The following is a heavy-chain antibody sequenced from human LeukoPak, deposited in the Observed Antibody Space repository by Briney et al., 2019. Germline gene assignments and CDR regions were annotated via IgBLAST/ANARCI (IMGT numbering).Heavy chain of an antibody. J-gene: IGHJ6*03. V-gene: IGHV1-69*05. CDR2: IIPIFGTA. CDR1: GGTFSSYA. CDR3: ARDSDHSTSGYYYMDV. Sequence: ASVKVSCKASGGTFSSYAISWVRQAPGQGVEWMGGIIPIFGTANYAQKFQGRVTITTDESTSTAYMELSSLRSEDTAVYYCARDSDHSTSGYYYMDVWGKGTTVTVSS. D-gene: IGHD5/OR15-5a*01.